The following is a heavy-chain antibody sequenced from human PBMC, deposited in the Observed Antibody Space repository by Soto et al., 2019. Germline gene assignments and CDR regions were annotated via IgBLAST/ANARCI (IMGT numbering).Heavy chain of an antibody. CDR1: GGSINTNTYF. CDR2: VYYSGTT. CDR3: AGGYPADWSFDL. Sequence: HLQLQESVPGLVKPSETLSITCTVSGGSINTNTYFWGWIRQPPGTGLEWIGSVYYSGTTYSNPSLQSRLTISVDTSKNQCSLTLSSVTAADTAVYFCAGGYPADWSFDLWGRGSLVTVSS. J-gene: IGHJ2*01. D-gene: IGHD3-22*01. V-gene: IGHV4-39*01.